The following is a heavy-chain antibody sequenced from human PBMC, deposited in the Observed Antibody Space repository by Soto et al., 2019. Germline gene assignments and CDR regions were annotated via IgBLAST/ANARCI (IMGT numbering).Heavy chain of an antibody. V-gene: IGHV3-48*01. CDR3: ARDIYGDYGMDV. Sequence: PGGSLRLSCAASRFTFTIYSMNWVRQAPGKGLEWVSYISSSSSTIYYADSVKGRFTISRDNAKNSLYLQMNSLRAEDTAVNHCARDIYGDYGMDVWGQGTTVTVSS. CDR1: RFTFTIYS. J-gene: IGHJ6*02. D-gene: IGHD4-17*01. CDR2: ISSSSSTI.